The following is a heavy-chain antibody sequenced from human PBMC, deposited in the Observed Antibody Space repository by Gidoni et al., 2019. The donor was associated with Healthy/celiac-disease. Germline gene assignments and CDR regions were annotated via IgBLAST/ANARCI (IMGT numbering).Heavy chain of an antibody. CDR1: GFTFRSYA. V-gene: IGHV3-30-3*01. Sequence: QVQLVESGGGVVQPGRSVRPSWEASGFTFRSYAMHWVRQAPGKGLEWVAVISYDGSNKYYADSVKGRFTISRDKSKNTLYLQMNSLRAEDTAVYYCARDSAGIMITPGDYWGQGTLVTVSS. CDR2: ISYDGSNK. J-gene: IGHJ4*02. D-gene: IGHD3-16*01. CDR3: ARDSAGIMITPGDY.